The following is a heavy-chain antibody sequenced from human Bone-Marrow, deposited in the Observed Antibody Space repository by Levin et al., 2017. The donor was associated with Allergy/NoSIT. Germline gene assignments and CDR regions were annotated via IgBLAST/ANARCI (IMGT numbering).Heavy chain of an antibody. CDR1: GFTFGDYP. D-gene: IGHD1-7*01. CDR2: LSFDGSNK. Sequence: GGSLRLSCEASGFTFGDYPMHWVRQAPGKGLEWVASLSFDGSNKYYADSVKGRFTISRDNSKNTLYVQMNSLRAEDTALYYCARDGGTIRGIYYYYGMDVWGQGTAVTVSS. V-gene: IGHV3-30-3*01. CDR3: ARDGGTIRGIYYYYGMDV. J-gene: IGHJ6*02.